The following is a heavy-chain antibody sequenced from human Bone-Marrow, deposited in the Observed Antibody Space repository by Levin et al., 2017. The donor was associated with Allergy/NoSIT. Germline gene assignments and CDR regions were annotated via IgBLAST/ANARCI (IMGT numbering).Heavy chain of an antibody. CDR1: GFTFSNYW. J-gene: IGHJ6*02. CDR2: IKQDGREK. V-gene: IGHV3-7*01. D-gene: IGHD3-9*01. CDR3: ARAYYDILTGYWDV. Sequence: GESLKISCAVSGFTFSNYWMSWVRQAPGKGLEWVANIKQDGREKYYVDSVKGRFSISRDNAKNSLYLQMNSLRAEDTAVFYCARAYYDILTGYWDVWGQGTTVTVSS.